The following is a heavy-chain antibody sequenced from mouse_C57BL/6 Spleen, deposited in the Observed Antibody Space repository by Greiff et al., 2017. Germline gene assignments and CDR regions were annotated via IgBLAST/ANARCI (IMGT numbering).Heavy chain of an antibody. V-gene: IGHV1-22*01. D-gene: IGHD2-3*01. J-gene: IGHJ2*01. CDR2: INPNNGGT. Sequence: VQLQQSGPELVKPGASVKMSCKASGYTFTDYNMHWVKQSHGKSLEWIGYINPNNGGTSYNQKFKGKATLTVNKSSSTADMELRSLTSEDSAVYYCANDGYYYLDYWGQGTTLTVSS. CDR1: GYTFTDYN. CDR3: ANDGYYYLDY.